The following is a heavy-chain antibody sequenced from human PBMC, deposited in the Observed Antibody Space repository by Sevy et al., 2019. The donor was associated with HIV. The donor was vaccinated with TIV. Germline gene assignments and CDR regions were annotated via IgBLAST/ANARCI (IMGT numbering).Heavy chain of an antibody. CDR3: ARGARGTLPSYYYYTLDV. J-gene: IGHJ6*02. D-gene: IGHD1-1*01. CDR1: GYRFSDYW. V-gene: IGHV5-51*01. CDR2: IYPGDSDT. Sequence: GESLKISCKGFGYRFSDYWIGWVRQMPGKGLEWMGIIYPGDSDTRYSPSFQGQVTISADKSIITAYLQWSTLKASDTAMYFCARGARGTLPSYYYYTLDVWGQGTTVTVSS.